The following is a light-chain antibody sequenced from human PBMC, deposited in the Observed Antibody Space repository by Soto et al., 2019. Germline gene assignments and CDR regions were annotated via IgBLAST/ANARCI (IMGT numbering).Light chain of an antibody. CDR2: EVS. Sequence: QSVLTQPASVSGSPGQSITISCTGTSSDVGGYNYVSWYQQHPGKAPKLIIYEVSNRPSGVSNRFSGSKSGNTASLTVSGLQAEDEADYYCISYSSVTTLWVFGGGTKVTVL. CDR1: SSDVGGYNY. V-gene: IGLV2-14*01. CDR3: ISYSSVTTLWV. J-gene: IGLJ3*02.